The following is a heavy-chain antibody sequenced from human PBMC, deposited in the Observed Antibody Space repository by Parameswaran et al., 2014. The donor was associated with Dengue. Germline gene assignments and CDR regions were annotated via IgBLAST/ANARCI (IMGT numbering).Heavy chain of an antibody. J-gene: IGHJ4*02. D-gene: IGHD6-19*01. V-gene: IGHV5-10-1*01. Sequence: VRQMPGKGLEWMGRIDPSDSYTNYSPSFQGHVTISADKSISTAYLQWSSLKASDTAMYYCARDAGGIAVAGHYDYWGQGTLVTVSS. CDR2: IDPSDSYT. CDR3: ARDAGGIAVAGHYDY.